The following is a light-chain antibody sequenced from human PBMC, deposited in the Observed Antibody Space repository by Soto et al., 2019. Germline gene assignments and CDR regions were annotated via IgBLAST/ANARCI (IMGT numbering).Light chain of an antibody. CDR2: DAS. CDR3: YQYDTSPWT. V-gene: IGKV3-20*01. Sequence: EIVMTQSPGTLSLYPGEAATLSCRASKSVSGSYLAWYHQKPGQAHRLVIYDASTRATGLPDRFRGSGSGTDFTLTISRLEPEDFAVYYCYQYDTSPWTFGQGAKVDI. CDR1: KSVSGSY. J-gene: IGKJ1*01.